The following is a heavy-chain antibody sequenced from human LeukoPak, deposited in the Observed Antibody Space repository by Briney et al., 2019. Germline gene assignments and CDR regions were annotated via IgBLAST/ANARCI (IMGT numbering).Heavy chain of an antibody. V-gene: IGHV1-8*03. Sequence: ASVKVSCKASGYTLTSYDINWVRQATGQGLEWMGWMNPNSGNTGYAQKFQGRVTITRNTSISTAYMELSSLRSEDTAVYYCARTTSSSFFVSYYSYYMDAWGKGTTVTVSS. CDR3: ARTTSSSFFVSYYSYYMDA. D-gene: IGHD6-13*01. CDR2: MNPNSGNT. CDR1: GYTLTSYD. J-gene: IGHJ6*03.